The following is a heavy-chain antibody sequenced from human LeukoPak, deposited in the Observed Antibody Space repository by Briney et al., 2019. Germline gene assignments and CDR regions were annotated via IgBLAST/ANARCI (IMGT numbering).Heavy chain of an antibody. J-gene: IGHJ4*02. CDR1: GFTFSRYW. V-gene: IGHV3-7*01. Sequence: GGSLRLSCAASGFTFSRYWMSWVRQAPGKGLEWVANIKQDGSEKYYVDSVKGRFTISRDNAKNSLYLQMNSLRAEDTAVYYCARDGLYGDYSDYWGQGALVTVSS. D-gene: IGHD3/OR15-3a*01. CDR3: ARDGLYGDYSDY. CDR2: IKQDGSEK.